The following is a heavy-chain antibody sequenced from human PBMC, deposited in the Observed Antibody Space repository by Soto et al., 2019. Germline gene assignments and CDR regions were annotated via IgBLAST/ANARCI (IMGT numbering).Heavy chain of an antibody. CDR2: IIPILGIA. D-gene: IGHD2-15*01. V-gene: IGHV1-69*04. CDR1: GGTFSSYT. CDR3: ARDLVVVVAASPHYYYMDV. Sequence: SVKVSCKASGGTFSSYTISWVRQAPGQGLEWMGRIIPILGIANYAQKFQGRVTITADKSTSTAYMELSSLRSEDTAVYYCARDLVVVVAASPHYYYMDVWGKGTTVTVSS. J-gene: IGHJ6*03.